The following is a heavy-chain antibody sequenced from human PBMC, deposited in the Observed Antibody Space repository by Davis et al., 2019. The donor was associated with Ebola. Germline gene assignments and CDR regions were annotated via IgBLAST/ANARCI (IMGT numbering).Heavy chain of an antibody. CDR1: GFTFSSYA. CDR2: ISYDGSNK. V-gene: IGHV3-30-3*01. CDR3: AAIIGG. Sequence: GESLKISCAASGFTFSSYAMHWVRQAPGKGLEWVAVISYDGSNKYYADSVKGRFTISRDNSKNTLYLQMNSLRAEDTAVYYCAAIIGGWGQGTLVTVSS. D-gene: IGHD2-15*01. J-gene: IGHJ4*02.